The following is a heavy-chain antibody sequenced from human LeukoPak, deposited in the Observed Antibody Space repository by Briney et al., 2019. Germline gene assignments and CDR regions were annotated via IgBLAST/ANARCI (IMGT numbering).Heavy chain of an antibody. CDR1: GGSISSYY. Sequence: ETLSLTCTVSGGSISSYYWSWIRQPPGKGLEWVSVIYSGGSTYYADSVKGRFTISRDNSKNTLYLQMNSLRAEDTAVYYCARDWAPYGDPRGPFDYWGQGTLVTVSS. CDR2: IYSGGST. J-gene: IGHJ4*02. D-gene: IGHD4-17*01. V-gene: IGHV3-53*05. CDR3: ARDWAPYGDPRGPFDY.